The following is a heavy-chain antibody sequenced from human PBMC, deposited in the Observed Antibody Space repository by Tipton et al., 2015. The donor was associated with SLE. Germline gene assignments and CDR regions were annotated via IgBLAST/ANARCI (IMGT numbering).Heavy chain of an antibody. J-gene: IGHJ6*02. Sequence: QLVQSGPEVKKPGSSVKVSCKASGGTFSSYAISWVRQAPGQGLEWMGIINPSGGSTSYAQKFQGRVTMTRDTSTSTVYMELSSLRSEDTAVYYCARGPYCSSTSCFTPYYYYGMDVWGQGTTVTVSS. CDR1: GGTFSSYA. CDR2: INPSGGST. D-gene: IGHD2-2*01. CDR3: ARGPYCSSTSCFTPYYYYGMDV. V-gene: IGHV1-46*01.